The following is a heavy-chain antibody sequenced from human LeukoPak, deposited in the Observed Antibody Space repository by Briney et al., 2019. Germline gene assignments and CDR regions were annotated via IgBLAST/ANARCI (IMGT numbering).Heavy chain of an antibody. J-gene: IGHJ3*02. CDR1: GFTFSTYA. CDR3: TRVGYCATTSCRTAFDI. D-gene: IGHD2-2*01. V-gene: IGHV3-30-3*01. CDR2: ISYDGSKK. Sequence: GGSLRLSCAASGFTFSTYAMNWVRQAPGKGLEWVAVISYDGSKKYYADSVKGRFTISRDNSKNTLYLQMNSLRAEDTAVYYCTRVGYCATTSCRTAFDIWGQGTMVTVSS.